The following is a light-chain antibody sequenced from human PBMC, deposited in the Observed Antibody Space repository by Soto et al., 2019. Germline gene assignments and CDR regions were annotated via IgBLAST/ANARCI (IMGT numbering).Light chain of an antibody. CDR3: HQSYSPPPK. CDR1: QSVSDS. Sequence: IQMASSHISLSASVGSSVTITCRANQSVSDSLNWYQQKPGEVPKLLIYAASSLRSGVPSRISGSGSGTDFTLTISRLQPEDFATYYCHQSYSPPPKFGQGTKVEIK. V-gene: IGKV1-39*01. CDR2: AAS. J-gene: IGKJ1*01.